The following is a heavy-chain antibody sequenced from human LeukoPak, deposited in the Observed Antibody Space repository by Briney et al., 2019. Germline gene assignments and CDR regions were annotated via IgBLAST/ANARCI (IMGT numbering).Heavy chain of an antibody. J-gene: IGHJ4*02. CDR3: ARESSSGSYFDY. D-gene: IGHD1-26*01. CDR2: IYHSGST. Sequence: SETLSLTCTVSGYSISSGYYWGWIRQPPGKGLEWIGSIYHSGSTYYNPSLKSRVTISVDTSKNQLSLKLSSVTAADTAVYYCARESSSGSYFDYWGQGTLVTVSS. CDR1: GYSISSGYY. V-gene: IGHV4-38-2*02.